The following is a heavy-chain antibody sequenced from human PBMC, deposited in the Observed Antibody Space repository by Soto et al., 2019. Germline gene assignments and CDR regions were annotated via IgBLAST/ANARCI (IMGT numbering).Heavy chain of an antibody. Sequence: SETLSLTCAVSGDSISNTNWWTWVRQPPGKGLEWIGEIYHHGSTKYNPSLKSRVTISLDKSKNQFSLKLTSMTAADTAVYYCARFHGGLRRPWGLDVWGQGTTVTVSS. CDR3: ARFHGGLRRPWGLDV. V-gene: IGHV4-4*02. J-gene: IGHJ6*02. D-gene: IGHD3-16*01. CDR2: IYHHGST. CDR1: GDSISNTNW.